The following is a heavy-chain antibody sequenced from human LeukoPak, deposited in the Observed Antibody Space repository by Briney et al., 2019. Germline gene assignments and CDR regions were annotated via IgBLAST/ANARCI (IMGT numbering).Heavy chain of an antibody. CDR2: ISGSGTTI. V-gene: IGHV3-11*01. D-gene: IGHD1-7*01. J-gene: IGHJ3*01. Sequence: PGGSLRLSCAASGFTFTDYYVGWIRQAPGKGLEWLSYISGSGTTIFYADSVKGRFTISRDNAKNSVDLQMNSLRAEDTAVYYCGRDFGLVGTKRSFDLWGQGTMVTVSS. CDR1: GFTFTDYY. CDR3: GRDFGLVGTKRSFDL.